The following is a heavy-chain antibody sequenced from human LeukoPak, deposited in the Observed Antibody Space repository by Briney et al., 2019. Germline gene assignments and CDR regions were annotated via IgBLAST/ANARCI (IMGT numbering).Heavy chain of an antibody. CDR3: AKDGDGGFGEYLYTFDY. Sequence: GGSLRLSCAASGGTFSSYAMSWVRQAPGKGLEWVSAISGSGGSTYYADSVKGRFAISRDNSKNTLYLQMNSLRAEDTAVYYCAKDGDGGFGEYLYTFDYWGQGTLVTVSS. CDR1: GGTFSSYA. D-gene: IGHD3-10*01. CDR2: ISGSGGST. J-gene: IGHJ4*02. V-gene: IGHV3-23*01.